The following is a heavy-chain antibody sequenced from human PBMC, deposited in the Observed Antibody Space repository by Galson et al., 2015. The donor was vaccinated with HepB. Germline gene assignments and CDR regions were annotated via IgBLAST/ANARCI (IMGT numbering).Heavy chain of an antibody. CDR3: ARDRIGYYYGSGSKWDYGMDV. Sequence: SLRLSCAASGFTFSSYGMHWVRQAPGKGLEWVAVISYDGSNKYYADSVKGRFTISRDNSKNTLYLQMNSLRAEDTAVYYCARDRIGYYYGSGSKWDYGMDVWGQGTTVTVSS. J-gene: IGHJ6*02. CDR1: GFTFSSYG. CDR2: ISYDGSNK. D-gene: IGHD3-10*01. V-gene: IGHV3-30*03.